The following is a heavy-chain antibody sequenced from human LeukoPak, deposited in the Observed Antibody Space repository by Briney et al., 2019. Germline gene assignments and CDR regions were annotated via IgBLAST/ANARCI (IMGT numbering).Heavy chain of an antibody. J-gene: IGHJ4*02. CDR1: GGSISSSSYY. Sequence: SETLSLTCNVSGGSISSSSYYWGWIRHPPGNGLEWMGGIYYGGRTYYNTFLKSRVTRSVDTFKNEFSVMLSLVTAAATTVYYCARQGYYYDSSGEGYYFDYWGQGTLVTVSS. V-gene: IGHV4-39*01. CDR2: IYYGGRT. D-gene: IGHD3-22*01. CDR3: ARQGYYYDSSGEGYYFDY.